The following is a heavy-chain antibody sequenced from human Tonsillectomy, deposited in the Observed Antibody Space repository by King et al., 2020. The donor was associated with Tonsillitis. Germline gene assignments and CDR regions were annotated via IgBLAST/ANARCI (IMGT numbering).Heavy chain of an antibody. V-gene: IGHV1-18*01. J-gene: IGHJ4*02. CDR3: AREDYYDSSGFGDY. Sequence: VQLVESGAEVKKPGASVKVSCEASGYTFTTYGISWVRQAPGQGREWMGWISGYNGNTKYAQKLQGRVTMTTDTSTSTAYMELRSLRSDDTAVYYCAREDYYDSSGFGDYWGQGTLVTVSS. CDR2: ISGYNGNT. D-gene: IGHD3-22*01. CDR1: GYTFTTYG.